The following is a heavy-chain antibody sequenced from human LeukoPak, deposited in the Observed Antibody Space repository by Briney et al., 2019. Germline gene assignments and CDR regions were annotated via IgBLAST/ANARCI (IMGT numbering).Heavy chain of an antibody. CDR1: GFTFSSYA. J-gene: IGHJ4*02. CDR2: ISGGDGST. D-gene: IGHD1-26*01. Sequence: GGSLRLSCTASGFTFSSYAMSWVRQAPGKGLEWVSAISGGDGSTCYADSVKGRFTISRDNSKNTLYLQMNSLRAEDTAVYYCARSRSYFQNSNFDCWGQGTLVTVSS. CDR3: ARSRSYFQNSNFDC. V-gene: IGHV3-23*01.